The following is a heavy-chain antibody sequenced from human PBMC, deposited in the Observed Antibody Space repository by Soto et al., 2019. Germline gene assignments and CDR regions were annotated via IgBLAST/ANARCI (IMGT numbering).Heavy chain of an antibody. Sequence: SETLSLTCAVYGGSFSGYYWSWIRQPPGKGLEWIGEINHSGSTNYNPSLKSRVTISVDTSKNQFSLKLSSVTAADTAVYYCARAKLEGRGIRGYFDWLLFDYWGQGTLVTVSS. V-gene: IGHV4-34*01. CDR2: INHSGST. CDR3: ARAKLEGRGIRGYFDWLLFDY. D-gene: IGHD3-9*01. J-gene: IGHJ4*02. CDR1: GGSFSGYY.